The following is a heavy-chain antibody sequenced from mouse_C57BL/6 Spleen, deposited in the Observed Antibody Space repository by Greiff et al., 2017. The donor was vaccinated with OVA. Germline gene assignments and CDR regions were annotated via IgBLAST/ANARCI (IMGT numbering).Heavy chain of an antibody. CDR2: IDPENGDT. Sequence: EVQLQQSGAELVRPGASVTLSCTASGFNIKDDYMHWVKQRPEQGLEWIGWIDPENGDTEYASQFQGQATITADTYSNTAYQKRIGLTSEATAVYYCTAGYYGSSYAFDDWGEGTTLTVSS. J-gene: IGHJ2*01. V-gene: IGHV14-4*01. CDR3: TAGYYGSSYAFDD. D-gene: IGHD1-1*01. CDR1: GFNIKDDY.